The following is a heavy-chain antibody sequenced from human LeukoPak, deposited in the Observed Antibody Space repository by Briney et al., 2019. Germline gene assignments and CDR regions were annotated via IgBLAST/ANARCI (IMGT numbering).Heavy chain of an antibody. D-gene: IGHD6-19*01. V-gene: IGHV1-18*01. CDR2: ISTYNANT. Sequence: ASVKVSCKASGYTFTSFGISWVRQAPGQGLEWMGWISTYNANTNFAQNLQGRVTMTTDTSTSTAYMELRSLRSDDTAVYYCARVQGSSGWYIFDYWGQGTLVTVSS. J-gene: IGHJ4*02. CDR1: GYTFTSFG. CDR3: ARVQGSSGWYIFDY.